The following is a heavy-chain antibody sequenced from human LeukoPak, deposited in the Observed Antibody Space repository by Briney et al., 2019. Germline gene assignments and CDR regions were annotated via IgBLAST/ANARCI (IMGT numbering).Heavy chain of an antibody. CDR1: GYTFTSYD. D-gene: IGHD1-14*01. CDR2: MNPNSGNT. V-gene: IGHV1-8*01. J-gene: IGHJ4*02. CDR3: ARGDSHENPTGNAFDY. Sequence: VASVKVSCKASGYTFTSYDINWVRQATGQGLEWMGWMNPNSGNTGYAQKFQGRVTMTRNTSISTAYMELSSRRSEDTAVYYCARGDSHENPTGNAFDYWGQGTLVTVSS.